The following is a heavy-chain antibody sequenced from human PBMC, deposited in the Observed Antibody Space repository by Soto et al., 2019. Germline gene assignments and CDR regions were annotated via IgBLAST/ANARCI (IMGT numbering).Heavy chain of an antibody. CDR1: GFSLSTSGVG. J-gene: IGHJ4*02. V-gene: IGHV2-5*02. CDR3: AHRPSYCSGGSCYSGFDY. CDR2: IYWDDDK. D-gene: IGHD2-15*01. Sequence: QITLKESGPTLVKPTQTLTLTCTFSGFSLSTSGVGVGWIRQPPGKALEWLALIYWDDDKRYSPSLKSRLTIHKATSKNQVVLTMTNMDPVDTATYYCAHRPSYCSGGSCYSGFDYWGQGTLVTVSS.